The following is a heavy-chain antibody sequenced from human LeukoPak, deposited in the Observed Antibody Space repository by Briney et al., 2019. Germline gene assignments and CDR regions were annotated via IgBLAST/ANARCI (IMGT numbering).Heavy chain of an antibody. Sequence: SEPLSFTCAVNGGSFGGYYWGWIHQPPGKGLEWIGEMNHSGSTNNNPSLKSRVTISVDTSKNQFSLKLSSVTAADTAVYYCARGQEGVGNHPIYYYYYMDVWGKGTTVTVSS. D-gene: IGHD1-26*01. V-gene: IGHV4-34*01. CDR1: GGSFGGYY. J-gene: IGHJ6*03. CDR2: MNHSGST. CDR3: ARGQEGVGNHPIYYYYYMDV.